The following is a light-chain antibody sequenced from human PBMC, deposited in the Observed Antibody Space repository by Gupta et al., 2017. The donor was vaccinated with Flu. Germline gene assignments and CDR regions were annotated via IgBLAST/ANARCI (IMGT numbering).Light chain of an antibody. J-gene: IGLJ1*01. Sequence: QSALTQPPSASGSPGPSGTISCTGTSSDVGGYTYVSWYQQHPGKAPKLMIYEVSKRPSGVPDRFSGSKSGNTSSLTVSGLQSEDEADYYCSSYAGSNNFVFGTGTKVTVL. CDR3: SSYAGSNNFV. CDR1: SSDVGGYTY. CDR2: EVS. V-gene: IGLV2-8*01.